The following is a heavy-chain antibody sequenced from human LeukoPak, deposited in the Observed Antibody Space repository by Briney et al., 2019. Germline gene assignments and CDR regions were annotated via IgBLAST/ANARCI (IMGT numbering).Heavy chain of an antibody. CDR2: IYYSGTT. V-gene: IGHV4-39*01. CDR1: GGSIRSATYY. J-gene: IGHJ3*02. D-gene: IGHD6-19*01. CDR3: AKGQWLVNDAFNI. Sequence: SETLSLTCTVSGGSIRSATYYWGWIRQPPGKGLEWIGSIYYSGTTYYNPSLKSRVTISVDTSENQFSLELHSVTAADRAVYYCAKGQWLVNDAFNIWGQGTMVTVSS.